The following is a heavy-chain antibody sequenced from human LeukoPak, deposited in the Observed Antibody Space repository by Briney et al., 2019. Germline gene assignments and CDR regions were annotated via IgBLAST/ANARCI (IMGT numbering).Heavy chain of an antibody. J-gene: IGHJ3*02. Sequence: SETLSLACTVSGGSISSSSYYWGWIRQPPGKGLEWIGSMYYSGSTYYNQSLKSRVTISVDTSKNQFSLKLSSVTAADTAVYYCARHGNDILAPDGFDIWGKGTMVTVSS. D-gene: IGHD3-9*01. V-gene: IGHV4-39*01. CDR3: ARHGNDILAPDGFDI. CDR2: MYYSGST. CDR1: GGSISSSSYY.